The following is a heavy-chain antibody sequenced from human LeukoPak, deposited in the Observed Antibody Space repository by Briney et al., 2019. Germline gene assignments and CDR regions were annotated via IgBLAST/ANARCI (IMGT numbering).Heavy chain of an antibody. CDR2: IKQDETEK. D-gene: IGHD3-9*01. CDR3: VRGAALVLTGYYREPQFDN. V-gene: IGHV3-7*03. J-gene: IGHJ4*02. CDR1: GFTFSNFW. Sequence: GGSLRLSCTASGFTFSNFWMGWVRQAPGKGLEWVANIKQDETEKFYLGSVKGRFTISRDNAKNSLYLQMNSLRVEDTALYYCVRGAALVLTGYYREPQFDNWGQGTLVTVSS.